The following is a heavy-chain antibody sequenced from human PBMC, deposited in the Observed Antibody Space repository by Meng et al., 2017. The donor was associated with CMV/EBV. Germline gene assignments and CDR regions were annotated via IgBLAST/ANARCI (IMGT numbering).Heavy chain of an antibody. CDR3: ARQYSGLTREIDY. D-gene: IGHD5-12*01. CDR1: GFTFSSYS. CDR2: ISSSGSTI. Sequence: GESLKISCAASGFTFSSYSMNWVRQAPGKGLEWVSYISSSGSTIYYADSVKGRFTISRDNAKNSLYLQMNSLRAEDTAVYYCARQYSGLTREIDYWGQGTLVTVSS. V-gene: IGHV3-48*04. J-gene: IGHJ4*02.